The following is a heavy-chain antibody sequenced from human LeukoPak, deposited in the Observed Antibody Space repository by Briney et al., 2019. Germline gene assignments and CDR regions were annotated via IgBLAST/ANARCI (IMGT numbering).Heavy chain of an antibody. CDR1: GYTFTSYG. J-gene: IGHJ4*02. D-gene: IGHD3-22*01. CDR2: ISAYNGNT. CDR3: ARDAPNYYDSSGYHLPRFDH. V-gene: IGHV1-18*01. Sequence: ASVKVSCKASGYTFTSYGISWVRQAPGQGLEWMGWISAYNGNTNYAQKLQGRVTMTTDTSTSTAYMELRSLRSDDTAVYYCARDAPNYYDSSGYHLPRFDHWGQGTLVTVSS.